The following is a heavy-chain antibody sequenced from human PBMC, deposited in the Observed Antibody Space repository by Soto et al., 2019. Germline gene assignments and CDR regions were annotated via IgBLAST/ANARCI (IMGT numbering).Heavy chain of an antibody. CDR1: GGSFSSNA. J-gene: IGHJ4*02. CDR2: IIPIFGTA. V-gene: IGHV1-69*13. Sequence: SVKGSCKASGGSFSSNASSWVRQDPGQGREWMGGIIPIFGTANYAQKFQGRVTITADESTSTAYMELSSLRSEDTAVYYCARESRYCSGGSCYFLPGIDYWGQGTLVTVSS. D-gene: IGHD2-15*01. CDR3: ARESRYCSGGSCYFLPGIDY.